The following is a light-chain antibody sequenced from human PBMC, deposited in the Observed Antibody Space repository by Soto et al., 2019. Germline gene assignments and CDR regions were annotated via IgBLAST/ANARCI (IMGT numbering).Light chain of an antibody. J-gene: IGLJ1*01. V-gene: IGLV4-69*01. CDR3: QTWGTGIRV. CDR1: SGHSCYA. Sequence: QSVLTQAPSASASLGASVKLTCTLSSGHSCYAIAWHQLQPEKGPRYLMKINSDGSHNKGDGIPDRFSGSSSGSDRDLTISSLQSEDEADYYCQTWGTGIRVFGTGTKLTVL. CDR2: INSDGSH.